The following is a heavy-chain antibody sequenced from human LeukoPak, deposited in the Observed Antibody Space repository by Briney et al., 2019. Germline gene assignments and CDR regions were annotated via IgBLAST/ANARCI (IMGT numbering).Heavy chain of an antibody. Sequence: ASVKVSCKASEGTFSTYHINWVRLAPRQGLEWMGRIIPILTEIKYAQKFQGRVTISADKYTGTAYMELRRLRSEDTAVYYCARSGAKYYDYVWGNYRPNDAFDVWGQGTVVTVSS. CDR2: IIPILTEI. CDR1: EGTFSTYH. J-gene: IGHJ3*01. CDR3: ARSGAKYYDYVWGNYRPNDAFDV. V-gene: IGHV1-69*02. D-gene: IGHD3-16*02.